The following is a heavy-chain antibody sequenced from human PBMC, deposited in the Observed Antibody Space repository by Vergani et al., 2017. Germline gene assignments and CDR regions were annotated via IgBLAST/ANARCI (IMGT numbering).Heavy chain of an antibody. D-gene: IGHD3-22*01. Sequence: EVQLVESGGGLVQPGRSLRLSCTASGFTFGDYAMSWVRQAPGKGLEWVGFIRSKAYGGTTEYAASVKGRFTISRDDSKSIAYLQMNSLKTEDTAVYYCARGLYDSSGYHHGGFDYWGQGTLVTVSS. CDR1: GFTFGDYA. CDR3: ARGLYDSSGYHHGGFDY. CDR2: IRSKAYGGTT. V-gene: IGHV3-49*04. J-gene: IGHJ4*02.